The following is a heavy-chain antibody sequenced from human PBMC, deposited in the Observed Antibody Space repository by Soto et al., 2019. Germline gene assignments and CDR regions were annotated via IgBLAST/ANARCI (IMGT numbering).Heavy chain of an antibody. J-gene: IGHJ6*03. Sequence: GASVKVSCKASGYTFTSYGISWVRQAPGQGLEWMGWISAYNGNTNYAQKLQGRVTMTTDTSTSTAYMELRSLRSDDTAVYYCARPAKEKYRSGYYYYMDVWGKGTKVTVSS. CDR3: ARPAKEKYRSGYYYYMDV. D-gene: IGHD6-19*01. V-gene: IGHV1-18*01. CDR2: ISAYNGNT. CDR1: GYTFTSYG.